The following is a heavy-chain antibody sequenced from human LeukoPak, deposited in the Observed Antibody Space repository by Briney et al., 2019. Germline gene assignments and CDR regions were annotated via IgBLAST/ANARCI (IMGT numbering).Heavy chain of an antibody. J-gene: IGHJ4*02. CDR1: GGTFISYA. V-gene: IGHV1-69*01. Sequence: SVKVSCKASGGTFISYAISWVRQAPGQGLERMGGIIPIFGTAKYAQKFQGRVTITADESTSTAYMELSSLRSEDTAVYYCAVGEFWSGYYSIDYWGQGTLVTVSS. CDR2: IIPIFGTA. CDR3: AVGEFWSGYYSIDY. D-gene: IGHD3-3*01.